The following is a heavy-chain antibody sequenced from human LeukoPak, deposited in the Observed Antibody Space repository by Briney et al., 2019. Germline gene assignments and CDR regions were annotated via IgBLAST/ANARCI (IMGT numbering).Heavy chain of an antibody. CDR2: ISAYNGNT. V-gene: IGHV1-18*01. Sequence: GASVKVSCKASGYTFTSYGISWVRQAPGQGLEWMGWISAYNGNTNYAQKLQGRVTMTTDTSTSTAYMELRSLRSDDTAVYYCARDPRYSSSWYSENWFDPWGQGTLVTVSS. D-gene: IGHD6-13*01. CDR1: GYTFTSYG. J-gene: IGHJ5*02. CDR3: ARDPRYSSSWYSENWFDP.